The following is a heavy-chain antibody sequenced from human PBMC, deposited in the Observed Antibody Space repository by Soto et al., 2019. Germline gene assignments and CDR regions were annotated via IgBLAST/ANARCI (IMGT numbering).Heavy chain of an antibody. D-gene: IGHD3-10*01. CDR2: INDRGST. CDR1: SGSFSGYY. Sequence: QVQLQQWGAGLLMPSETLSLRCAVNSGSFSGYYWTWIRQPPGEGLEWIGEINDRGSTKQSPSLQIRVSILVDTSNNQFSLKLRSVPAADMAVYYCVRGLSQPDASYKYYFDSWGQGTLVTVSS. J-gene: IGHJ4*02. V-gene: IGHV4-34*01. CDR3: VRGLSQPDASYKYYFDS.